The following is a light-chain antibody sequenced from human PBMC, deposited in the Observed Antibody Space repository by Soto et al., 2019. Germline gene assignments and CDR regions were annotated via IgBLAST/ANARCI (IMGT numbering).Light chain of an antibody. CDR1: SSDVGGYNF. Sequence: QSVLTQPASVSGSPGQSITISCTGTSSDVGGYNFVSWYQQHPGKAPKLMIYEVSNRPSGVSNRFSGSKSGNTASLTISGLQAEDDADYYCSSFTSGSTLFGTGTKLTVL. CDR3: SSFTSGSTL. CDR2: EVS. J-gene: IGLJ1*01. V-gene: IGLV2-14*01.